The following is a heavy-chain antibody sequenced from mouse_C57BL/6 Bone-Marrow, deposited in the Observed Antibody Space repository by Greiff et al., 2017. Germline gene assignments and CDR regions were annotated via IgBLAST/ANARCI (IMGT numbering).Heavy chain of an antibody. V-gene: IGHV1-54*01. CDR1: GYAFTNYL. D-gene: IGHD1-1*01. Sequence: VQLQQSGAELVRPGTSVKVSCKASGYAFTNYLIEWVKQRPGQGLEWIGVLNPGSGGTNYNEKFKGKATLTADKSSSTAYMQLSSLTSEDSAVYFCARSYYYGSSFDYWGQGTTLTVSS. CDR2: LNPGSGGT. CDR3: ARSYYYGSSFDY. J-gene: IGHJ2*01.